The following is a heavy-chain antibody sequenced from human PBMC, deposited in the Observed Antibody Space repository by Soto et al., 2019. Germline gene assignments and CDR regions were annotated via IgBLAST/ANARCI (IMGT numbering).Heavy chain of an antibody. CDR2: ITGSGSHS. CDR1: GFTFSSYA. D-gene: IGHD3-10*01. Sequence: PGGSLRLSCAASGFTFSSYAMNWVRRPPGKGLEWVSVITGSGSHSYYADSVKGRFTISRDNSRNTLFLQMDSLRADDTAVYFCAKGTSSEFLLSFDDWGHGTLVTVSS. V-gene: IGHV3-23*01. J-gene: IGHJ4*01. CDR3: AKGTSSEFLLSFDD.